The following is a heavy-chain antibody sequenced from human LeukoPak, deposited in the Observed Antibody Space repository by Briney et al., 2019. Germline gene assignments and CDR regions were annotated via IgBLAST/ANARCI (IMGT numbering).Heavy chain of an antibody. Sequence: SQTLSLTCAISGDSVSSNSAAWNWIRQSPSRGLEWLGRTYYRSKWYNDYAVSVKSRITINPDTSMNQFSLRLNSVTPEDTAVYYCARTDSSSSSKIFDYWGQGTLVTVSS. CDR1: GDSVSSNSAA. D-gene: IGHD6-6*01. J-gene: IGHJ4*02. V-gene: IGHV6-1*01. CDR3: ARTDSSSSSKIFDY. CDR2: TYYRSKWYN.